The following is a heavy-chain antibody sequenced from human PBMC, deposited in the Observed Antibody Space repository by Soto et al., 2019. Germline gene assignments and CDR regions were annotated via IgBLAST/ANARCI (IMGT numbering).Heavy chain of an antibody. CDR2: INPKSGGT. CDR3: ARGGGYCSGGTCYLYGMDV. CDR1: EYTFSGYY. Sequence: ASVKVYCKTSEYTFSGYYMHWVRQAPGQGLEWMGWINPKSGGTNYAQKFQGWVTMTRDTSIRTAYMELRRLKSDDTAVYYCARGGGYCSGGTCYLYGMDVWGQGTTVTVSS. V-gene: IGHV1-2*04. J-gene: IGHJ6*02. D-gene: IGHD2-15*01.